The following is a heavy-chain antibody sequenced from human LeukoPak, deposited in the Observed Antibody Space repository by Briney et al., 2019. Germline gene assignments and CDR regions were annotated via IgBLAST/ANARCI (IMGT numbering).Heavy chain of an antibody. Sequence: SETLSLTCAVYGGSFSGYYWSWIRQPPGKGLEWIGEINHSGSTNYNPSLKSRVTISVDTSKNQFSLKLSSVTAADTAVYYCARGRAYYYGSGSPNLDYWGQGTLVTVSS. D-gene: IGHD3-10*01. V-gene: IGHV4-34*01. CDR3: ARGRAYYYGSGSPNLDY. CDR2: INHSGST. J-gene: IGHJ4*02. CDR1: GGSFSGYY.